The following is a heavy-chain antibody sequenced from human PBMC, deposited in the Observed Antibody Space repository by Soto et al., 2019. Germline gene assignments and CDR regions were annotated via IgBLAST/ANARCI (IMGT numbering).Heavy chain of an antibody. D-gene: IGHD3-10*01. CDR1: GFTFSSYA. Sequence: EVQLLESGGGLVQPGGSLRLSCAASGFTFSSYAMSWVRQAPGKGLEWVSAISGSGGSTYYADSVKGRFTISRDNSKNTLYLQMNSLRAEDTAVYYCARDPPGEKPSYYGMDVWGQGTTVTVSS. CDR3: ARDPPGEKPSYYGMDV. CDR2: ISGSGGST. J-gene: IGHJ6*02. V-gene: IGHV3-23*01.